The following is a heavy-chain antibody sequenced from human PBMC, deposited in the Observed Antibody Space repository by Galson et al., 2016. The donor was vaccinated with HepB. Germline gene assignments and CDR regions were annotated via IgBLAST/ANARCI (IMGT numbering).Heavy chain of an antibody. CDR2: IPSDGSNQ. Sequence: SLRLSCAASGFTFSTSAVHWVRQAPGKGLEWVAVIPSDGSNQFYADSVTGRFTISRDNSKDTLYLQMNSLRAEDTAVYYCAKDGGYTYALGYWGRGTLVTVSS. D-gene: IGHD5-18*01. J-gene: IGHJ4*02. CDR3: AKDGGYTYALGY. CDR1: GFTFSTSA. V-gene: IGHV3-30-3*01.